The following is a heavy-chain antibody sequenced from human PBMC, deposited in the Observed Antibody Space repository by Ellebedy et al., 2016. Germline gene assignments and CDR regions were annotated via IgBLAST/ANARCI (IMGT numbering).Heavy chain of an antibody. CDR3: ARDNSAVFTGFGF. V-gene: IGHV1-46*01. Sequence: ASVKVSCKESGDTFSSYCVHWVRQAPGQGLQWMGVFKATDGSRIYTQKFQGRDTMTRDTFTNTIYMELSSLRSDDTAVYYCARDNSAVFTGFGFWGQGTLVFVSS. CDR2: FKATDGSR. CDR1: GDTFSSYC. D-gene: IGHD3-10*01. J-gene: IGHJ5*01.